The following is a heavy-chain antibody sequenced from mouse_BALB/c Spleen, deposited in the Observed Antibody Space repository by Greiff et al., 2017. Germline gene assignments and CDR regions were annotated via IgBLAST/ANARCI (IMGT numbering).Heavy chain of an antibody. CDR1: GYTFTSYT. V-gene: IGHV1-4*01. Sequence: QVQLQQSGAELARPGASVKLSCKASGYTFTSYTMHWVKQRPGQGLEWIGYINPSSGYTNYNQKFKDKATLTADKSSSTAYMQLSSLTSEDSAVYYCARSGSSPAWFAYWGQGTLVTVSA. J-gene: IGHJ3*01. CDR2: INPSSGYT. D-gene: IGHD1-1*01. CDR3: ARSGSSPAWFAY.